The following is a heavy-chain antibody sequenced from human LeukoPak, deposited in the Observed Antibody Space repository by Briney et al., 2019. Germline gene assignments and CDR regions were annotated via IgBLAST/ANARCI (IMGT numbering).Heavy chain of an antibody. D-gene: IGHD1-26*01. CDR3: ARVLYTGVGGATTGPIDY. CDR2: ISGSGDST. CDR1: GFTFRSFA. J-gene: IGHJ4*02. V-gene: IGHV3-23*01. Sequence: PGGSLRLSCAASGFTFRSFAVSWVRQAPGKGLEWVSVISGSGDSTYYADSVKGRFTISRDNSKNTLYLQMNSLRAEDTAVYYCARVLYTGVGGATTGPIDYWGQGTLVTVSS.